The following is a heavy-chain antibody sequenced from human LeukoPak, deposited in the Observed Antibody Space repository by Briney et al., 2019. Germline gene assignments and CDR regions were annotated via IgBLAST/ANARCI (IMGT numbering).Heavy chain of an antibody. CDR1: GVTFSSYE. CDR3: ARTSTYGGFDP. J-gene: IGHJ5*02. V-gene: IGHV3-48*03. Sequence: PGGSLRLSCAASGVTFSSYEVNWVRQAPGKGLEWVSYIRSSATTIYYADSVKGRFTISRDNAKNSLYLQMNSLRADDTAVYYCARTSTYGGFDPWGQGTLVTVSS. D-gene: IGHD3-10*01. CDR2: IRSSATTI.